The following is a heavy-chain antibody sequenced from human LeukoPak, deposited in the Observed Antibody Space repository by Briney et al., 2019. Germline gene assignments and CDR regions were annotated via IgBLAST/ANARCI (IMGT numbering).Heavy chain of an antibody. CDR2: INSDGSST. CDR1: GFTFSSYW. CDR3: AKGARLRLGEDFDY. V-gene: IGHV3-74*01. D-gene: IGHD3-16*01. Sequence: GGSLRLSCAASGFTFSSYWMHWVRQAPGKGLVWVSRINSDGSSTSYADSVKGRFTISRDNAKNTLYLQMNSLRAEDTAVYYCAKGARLRLGEDFDYWGQGTLVTVSS. J-gene: IGHJ4*02.